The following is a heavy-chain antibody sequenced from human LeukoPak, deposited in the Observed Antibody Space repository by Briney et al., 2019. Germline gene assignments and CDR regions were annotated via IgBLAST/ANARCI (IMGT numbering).Heavy chain of an antibody. J-gene: IGHJ4*02. CDR1: GYTFTTYW. CDR3: VRHGLGSSWFGFDY. CDR2: VYPGDSDP. V-gene: IGHV5-51*01. Sequence: GESLKISCKGSGYTFTTYWIAWVRHMPGKGLEWMGIVYPGDSDPRYSPSFQGQVTISADKSISTAYLQWSSLEASDSAMYYCVRHGLGSSWFGFDYWGQGTLVTVSS. D-gene: IGHD6-13*01.